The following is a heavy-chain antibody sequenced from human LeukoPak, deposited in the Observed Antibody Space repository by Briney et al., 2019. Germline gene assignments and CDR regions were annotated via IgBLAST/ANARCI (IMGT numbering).Heavy chain of an antibody. CDR1: GGSFSGYY. J-gene: IGHJ3*02. V-gene: IGHV4-39*01. D-gene: IGHD3-16*01. CDR2: IYYSGST. Sequence: PSETLSLTCAVYGGSFSGYYWGWIGQPPGKGLEWIGSIYYSGSTYYNPSLKSRVTISVDTSKNQFSLKLSSVTAADTAVYYCARLPGGWAFDIWGQGTMVTVSS. CDR3: ARLPGGWAFDI.